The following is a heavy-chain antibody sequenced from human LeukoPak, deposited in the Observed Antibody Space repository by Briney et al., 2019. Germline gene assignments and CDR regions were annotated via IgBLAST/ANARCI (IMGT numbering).Heavy chain of an antibody. CDR1: GFTFSSYA. V-gene: IGHV3-23*01. CDR2: ISGSGGST. CDR3: AKDFDSGSYVWASFDP. Sequence: GGSLRLSCAASGFTFSSYAMSWVRQAPGKGLEWVSAISGSGGSTYYADSVKGRFTISRDNSKNTLYLQMNSLRAEDTAVYYCAKDFDSGSYVWASFDPWGQGTLVTVSS. J-gene: IGHJ5*02. D-gene: IGHD1-26*01.